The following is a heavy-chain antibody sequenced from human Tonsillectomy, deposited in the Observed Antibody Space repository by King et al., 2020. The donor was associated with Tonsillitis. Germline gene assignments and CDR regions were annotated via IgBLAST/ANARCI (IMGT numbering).Heavy chain of an antibody. CDR2: INPSGGST. Sequence: QLVQSGAEVKKPGASVKVSCKASGYTFTSYYMHWVRQAPGQGLEWMGIINPSGGSTTYAQKFQGRVTMTRDTSTSTVYMELSSLRSEDTALYYCARDSPHDYGDYSSNFVCWGQGTLGTVSS. CDR1: GYTFTSYY. J-gene: IGHJ4*02. D-gene: IGHD4-17*01. CDR3: ARDSPHDYGDYSSNFVC. V-gene: IGHV1-46*01.